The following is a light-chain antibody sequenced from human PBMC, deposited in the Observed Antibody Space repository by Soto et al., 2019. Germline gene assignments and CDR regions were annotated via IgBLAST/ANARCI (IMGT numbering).Light chain of an antibody. CDR1: QSVTSSY. J-gene: IGKJ4*01. Sequence: EIVLTQSPGTLSLSPGDRATLSCTASQSVTSSYLAWYQHKAGQAPRLLIHGASSRATGIPDRFSGSGSGTDFTLSISRLEPEDFAVYYCQQYGTSPLTFGRGTKVEIK. CDR3: QQYGTSPLT. V-gene: IGKV3-20*01. CDR2: GAS.